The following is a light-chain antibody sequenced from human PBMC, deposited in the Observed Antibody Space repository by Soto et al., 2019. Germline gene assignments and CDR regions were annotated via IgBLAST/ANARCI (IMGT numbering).Light chain of an antibody. V-gene: IGKV1-5*03. CDR1: QTISSW. Sequence: DIQMTQSPSTLSGSVGDRVTITCRASQTISSWLAWYQQKPGKAPKLLIYKASTLKSGVPSRFSGSGSGTDFTLTIRSLQPEDFATYYCQQPISFPITFGQGTRLETK. CDR3: QQPISFPIT. J-gene: IGKJ5*01. CDR2: KAS.